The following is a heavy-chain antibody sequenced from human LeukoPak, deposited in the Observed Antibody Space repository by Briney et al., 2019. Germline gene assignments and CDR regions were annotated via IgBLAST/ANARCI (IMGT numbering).Heavy chain of an antibody. Sequence: PGGSLRLSCAASGFTFDDYAMHWVRQAPGKGLEWVSAISGSGGTIFYADSVKGRFAISRDNSKNTLYLQMTSLRAEDTAVYYCAKTYVDTTFFDSWGQGTRVTVSS. V-gene: IGHV3-23*01. D-gene: IGHD5-18*01. CDR3: AKTYVDTTFFDS. CDR2: ISGSGGTI. CDR1: GFTFDDYA. J-gene: IGHJ4*02.